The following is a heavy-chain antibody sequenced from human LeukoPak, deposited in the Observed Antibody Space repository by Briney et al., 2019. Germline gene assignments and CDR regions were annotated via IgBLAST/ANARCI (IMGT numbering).Heavy chain of an antibody. J-gene: IGHJ4*02. Sequence: ASVKVSCKASGYTFKNYDINWVRQATGQGREWMGWMNPNSGNTGFAQKFQDRVGMTRDTSINTAYMELTSLRSGDTAVYYCARATPGGLHGYSSDYWGQGTVVTVYS. CDR1: GYTFKNYD. D-gene: IGHD5-24*01. CDR2: MNPNSGNT. V-gene: IGHV1-8*02. CDR3: ARATPGGLHGYSSDY.